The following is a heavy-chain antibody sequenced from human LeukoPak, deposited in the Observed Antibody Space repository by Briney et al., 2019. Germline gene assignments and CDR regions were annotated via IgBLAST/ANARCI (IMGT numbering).Heavy chain of an antibody. V-gene: IGHV1-46*01. J-gene: IGHJ6*03. Sequence: ASVKVSCKASGNTFTMYYIHWVRQAPGQGLEWMGMINPSDGATTYAQRFQGRVTMTREMSTTTVYMDLRSLISEVTAVYFRAREQRGGLSGSLGGLFASYYTYYYMDVWARGTTVTVSS. CDR2: INPSDGAT. CDR1: GNTFTMYY. CDR3: AREQRGGLSGSLGGLFASYYTYYYMDV. D-gene: IGHD1-26*01.